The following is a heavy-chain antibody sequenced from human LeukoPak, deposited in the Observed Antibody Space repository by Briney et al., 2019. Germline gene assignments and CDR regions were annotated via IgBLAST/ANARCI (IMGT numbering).Heavy chain of an antibody. J-gene: IGHJ6*03. CDR3: AKTPLRYFTPNYYYMDV. V-gene: IGHV3-74*01. CDR2: ISIDGSST. CDR1: GFTFSSYW. Sequence: GGSLRLSCAASGFTFSSYWMHWVRQAPGKGLVWVSRISIDGSSTSYADSVKGRFTISRDNSKNTLYLQMNSLRAEDTAVYYCAKTPLRYFTPNYYYMDVWGKGTTVTVSS. D-gene: IGHD3-9*01.